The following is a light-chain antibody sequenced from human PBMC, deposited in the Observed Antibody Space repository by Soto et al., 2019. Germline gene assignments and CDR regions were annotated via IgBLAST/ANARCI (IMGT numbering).Light chain of an antibody. CDR2: EVS. J-gene: IGLJ2*01. V-gene: IGLV2-8*01. Sequence: QSVLTQPPSASGSPGQSVTISCTGTSSDVGGYNYVSWYQQHPGKAPKLMIYEVSKRPSGVPDRFSGSKSGNTASLTVSGLEAEAEADYYCSSYVCSNNLGVFGGGTKLTVL. CDR3: SSYVCSNNLGV. CDR1: SSDVGGYNY.